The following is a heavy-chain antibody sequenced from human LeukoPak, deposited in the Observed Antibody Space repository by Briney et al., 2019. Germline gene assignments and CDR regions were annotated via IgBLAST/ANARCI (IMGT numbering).Heavy chain of an antibody. V-gene: IGHV3-74*01. Sequence: GGSLRLSCAASGFTFSSYWMHWVRQAPGKGLVWVSRINSDGSSTSYADSVQGRSTISRDNSKNTVYLQMNSLRAEDTAVYYCARASDIVATEDYFDYWGQGTLVTVSS. CDR1: GFTFSSYW. CDR3: ARASDIVATEDYFDY. D-gene: IGHD5-12*01. J-gene: IGHJ4*02. CDR2: INSDGSST.